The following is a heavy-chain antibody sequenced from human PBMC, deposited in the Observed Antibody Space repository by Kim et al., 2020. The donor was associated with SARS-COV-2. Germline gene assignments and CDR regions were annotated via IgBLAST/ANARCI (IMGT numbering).Heavy chain of an antibody. CDR1: GGTFSSYA. Sequence: SVKVSCKASGGTFSSYAISWVRQAPGQGLEWMGGIIPIFGTANYAQKCQGRVTITADKSTSTAYMELSSLRSEDTAVYYCASLYRNWFDPWGQGTLVTVSS. D-gene: IGHD5-12*01. CDR3: ASLYRNWFDP. V-gene: IGHV1-69*06. J-gene: IGHJ5*02. CDR2: IIPIFGTA.